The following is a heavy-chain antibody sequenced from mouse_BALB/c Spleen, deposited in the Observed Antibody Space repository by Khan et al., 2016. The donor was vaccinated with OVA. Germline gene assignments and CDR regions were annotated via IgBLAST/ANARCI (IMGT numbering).Heavy chain of an antibody. J-gene: IGHJ3*01. D-gene: IGHD2-14*01. CDR1: GYTFTTYT. CDR3: AREGAYYRSDGWFSY. V-gene: IGHV1-4*01. Sequence: QVQLKQSGAELARPGASVKMSCKASGYTFTTYTMHWVKQRPGQGLEWIGYINPSNGYTNYNQKFKDKSTLTADKSSSTAYMQLSSLTSDYSAVYDCAREGAYYRSDGWFSYWGHGTLVTVSA. CDR2: INPSNGYT.